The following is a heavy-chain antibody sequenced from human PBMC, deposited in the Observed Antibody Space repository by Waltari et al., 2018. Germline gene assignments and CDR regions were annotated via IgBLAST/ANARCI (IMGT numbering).Heavy chain of an antibody. D-gene: IGHD2-2*01. J-gene: IGHJ4*02. Sequence: QVQLVQSGAEVKKPGSSVKVSCKASGGTFSSYAISWVRQAPGQGLGWMGGIIPILGIANYAQKFQGRVTITADESTSTAYMELSSLRSEDTAVYYCASPCSSTSCYDPSYFDYWGQGTLVTVSS. V-gene: IGHV1-69*04. CDR2: IIPILGIA. CDR1: GGTFSSYA. CDR3: ASPCSSTSCYDPSYFDY.